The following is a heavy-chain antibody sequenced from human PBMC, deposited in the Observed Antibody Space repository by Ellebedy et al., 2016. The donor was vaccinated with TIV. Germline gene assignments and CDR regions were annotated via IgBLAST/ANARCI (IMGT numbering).Heavy chain of an antibody. J-gene: IGHJ4*02. Sequence: ASVKVSCKASGYTFTSYGISWVRQAPGQGLEWMGWISAYNGNTNYAQKFQGRVTLTTDTSTSTAYMELRSLRSDDTAVYYCARVSPRERSEDGLTGEKDSWGQGTLVAVSS. CDR1: GYTFTSYG. V-gene: IGHV1-18*04. D-gene: IGHD3-9*01. CDR2: ISAYNGNT. CDR3: ARVSPRERSEDGLTGEKDS.